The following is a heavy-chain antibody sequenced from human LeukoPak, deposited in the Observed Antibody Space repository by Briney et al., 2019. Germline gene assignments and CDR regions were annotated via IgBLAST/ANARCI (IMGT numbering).Heavy chain of an antibody. CDR1: GASISSQY. CDR3: ARVSPRSYYALYYYYYMDV. Sequence: SETLSLTCTVSGASISSQYWSWIRKTPGKGLEWIAYIHHTETSKYNPSLKSRVTISIDTSMNQFSLTLSSVTAADTAVYYCARVSPRSYYALYYYYYMDVWGKGTTVTVSS. V-gene: IGHV4-59*11. CDR2: IHHTETS. D-gene: IGHD1-26*01. J-gene: IGHJ6*03.